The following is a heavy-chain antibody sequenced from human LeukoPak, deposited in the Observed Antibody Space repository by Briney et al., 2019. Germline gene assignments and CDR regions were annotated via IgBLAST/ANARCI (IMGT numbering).Heavy chain of an antibody. CDR3: AGGYNWNDEDFAY. CDR2: VTHSGTT. Sequence: PSETLSLTCAGYGGSLSGHYWSWIRQPPGKGLEWIGEVTHSGTTNYNPSLKSRVTISIDTSSKQFSLNLNSVTAADSAVYYCAGGYNWNDEDFAYWGQGTLLTVSS. CDR1: GGSLSGHY. D-gene: IGHD1-20*01. J-gene: IGHJ4*02. V-gene: IGHV4-34*01.